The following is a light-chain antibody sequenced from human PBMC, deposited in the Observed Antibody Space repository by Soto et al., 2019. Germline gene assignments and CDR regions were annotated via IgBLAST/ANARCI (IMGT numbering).Light chain of an antibody. CDR3: QQYCSKART. J-gene: IGKJ1*01. V-gene: IGKV3-20*01. Sequence: EAVLTQSPDTLSLSPGERATLSCRASQSITPSYLAWYQQKPGQAPRLLIYGTFSRATGIPDRFSGSGTGIDFNLTISRLEPEDFAVYYCQQYCSKARTFGPGTKVEI. CDR2: GTF. CDR1: QSITPSY.